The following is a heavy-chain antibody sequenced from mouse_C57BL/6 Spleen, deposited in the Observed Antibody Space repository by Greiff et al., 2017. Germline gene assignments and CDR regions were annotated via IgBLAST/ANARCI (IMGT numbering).Heavy chain of an antibody. CDR1: GYTFTSYW. J-gene: IGHJ1*03. Sequence: QVQLQQPGAELVRPGTSVKLSCKASGYTFTSYWMHWVKQRPGQGLEWIGVIDPSDSYTNYNQKFKGKATLTVDTSSSTAYMQLSSLTTEDSAVYYCARGGSGDKDYGSSYRYFDVWGTGTTVTVSS. CDR2: IDPSDSYT. CDR3: ARGGSGDKDYGSSYRYFDV. V-gene: IGHV1-59*01. D-gene: IGHD1-1*01.